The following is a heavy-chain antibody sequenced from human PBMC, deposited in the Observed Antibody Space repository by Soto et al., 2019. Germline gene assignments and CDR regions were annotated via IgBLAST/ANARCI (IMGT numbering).Heavy chain of an antibody. J-gene: IGHJ3*02. CDR2: IYYSGST. D-gene: IGHD2-2*01. V-gene: IGHV4-31*03. CDR1: GGSISSGGYY. CDR3: ARVYCSSTSCSGDAFDI. Sequence: SETLSVTCTVSGGSISSGGYYWSWIRQHPGKGLEWIGYIYYSGSTYYNPSLKSRVTISVDTSKKQFSLKLSSVTAADTAVYYCARVYCSSTSCSGDAFDIWGQGTMVTVSS.